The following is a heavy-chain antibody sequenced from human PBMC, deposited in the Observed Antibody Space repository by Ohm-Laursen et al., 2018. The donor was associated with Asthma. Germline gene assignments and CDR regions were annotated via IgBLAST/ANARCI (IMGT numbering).Heavy chain of an antibody. CDR1: GFTFNTYN. J-gene: IGHJ6*02. V-gene: IGHV3-48*01. CDR2: ISTSSGTV. CDR3: ARDYDWMMDV. Sequence: SLRLSCTASGFTFNTYNMNWVRQAPGKGLEWVSYISTSSGTVYHADSVKGRFTISRDNAKNSLYLQMNSLRAEDTAVYYCARDYDWMMDVWGQGTTVTVSS. D-gene: IGHD3-16*01.